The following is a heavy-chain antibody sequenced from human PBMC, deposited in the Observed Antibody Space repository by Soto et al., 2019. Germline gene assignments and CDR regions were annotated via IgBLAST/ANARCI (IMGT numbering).Heavy chain of an antibody. D-gene: IGHD1-1*01. Sequence: DVQLVESGVGLIQPGASLRLSCAAFGLTISGKKYVAWVRQAPGKGLEWVSALYDVDGSFYADSVTGRFTTSSDSSKTTVYLQMNDLRPDDTDVYYCATWHEREHAFDVWGPGTTVTISS. CDR3: ATWHEREHAFDV. V-gene: IGHV3-53*01. CDR1: GLTISGKKY. J-gene: IGHJ3*01. CDR2: LYDVDGS.